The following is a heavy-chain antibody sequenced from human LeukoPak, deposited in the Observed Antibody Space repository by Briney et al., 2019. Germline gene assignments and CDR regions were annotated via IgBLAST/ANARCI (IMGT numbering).Heavy chain of an antibody. J-gene: IGHJ5*02. D-gene: IGHD6-13*01. Sequence: SQTLSLTCTVSGSSISSGDYYWSWIRQHPGKGLEWIGYISYSGTYYNPSLKSRVTISLDTSNNQFSLKLTSVTAADTAVYYCARGWQQLANWFDPWGQGALVTVSS. V-gene: IGHV4-31*03. CDR3: ARGWQQLANWFDP. CDR2: ISYSGT. CDR1: GSSISSGDYY.